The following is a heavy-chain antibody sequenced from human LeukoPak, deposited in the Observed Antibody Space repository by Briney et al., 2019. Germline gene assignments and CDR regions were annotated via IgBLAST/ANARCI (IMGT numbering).Heavy chain of an antibody. Sequence: GASLQISCQASGYTFNDYWIGWVRQMPGKGLDWVGIIHLVDSDTKYSPPFQGQVTISADKSISTAFLQWSSPAASDSAMYYCTIARHGDTAWTNWGQGTLVTVSS. CDR1: GYTFNDYW. CDR3: TIARHGDTAWTN. V-gene: IGHV5-51*01. D-gene: IGHD4-17*01. J-gene: IGHJ4*02. CDR2: IHLVDSDT.